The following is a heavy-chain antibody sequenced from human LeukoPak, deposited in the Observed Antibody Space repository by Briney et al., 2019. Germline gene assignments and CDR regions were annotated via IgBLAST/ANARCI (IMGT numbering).Heavy chain of an antibody. Sequence: SETLSLTCAVSGGSISSGGYSWSWIRQPPGKGLEWIGYIYHSGSTNYNPSLKSRVTISVDTSKNQFSLKLSSVTAADTAVYYCARVRGYQPYYYYYYGMDVWGQGTTVTVSS. D-gene: IGHD3-16*02. CDR2: IYHSGST. CDR3: ARVRGYQPYYYYYYGMDV. J-gene: IGHJ6*02. V-gene: IGHV4-30-2*01. CDR1: GGSISSGGYS.